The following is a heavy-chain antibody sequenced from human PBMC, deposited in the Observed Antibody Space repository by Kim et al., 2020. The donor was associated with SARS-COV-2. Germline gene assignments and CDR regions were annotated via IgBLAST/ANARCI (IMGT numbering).Heavy chain of an antibody. CDR1: GFTFDDYA. Sequence: GGSLRLSCAASGFTFDDYAMHWVRQAPGKGLEWVSGISWNSGSIGYADSVKGRFTISRDNAKNSLYLQMNSLRAEDTALYYCAKVGFGIDYYYGMDVWGQGTTVTVSS. CDR3: AKVGFGIDYYYGMDV. J-gene: IGHJ6*02. CDR2: ISWNSGSI. V-gene: IGHV3-9*01. D-gene: IGHD3-10*01.